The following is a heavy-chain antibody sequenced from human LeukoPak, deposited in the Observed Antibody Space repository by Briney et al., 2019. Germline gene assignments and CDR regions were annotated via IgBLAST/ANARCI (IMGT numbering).Heavy chain of an antibody. CDR2: ISGSGGST. J-gene: IGHJ4*02. D-gene: IGHD4-17*01. Sequence: PGGSLRLSCAASGFTFSSYGMHWVRQAPGKGLEWVSAISGSGGSTYYADSVKGRFTISRDNSKNTLYLQMNSLRAEDTAVYYCAKSGTYDYGDFVSDYFDYWGQGTLVTVSS. CDR1: GFTFSSYG. CDR3: AKSGTYDYGDFVSDYFDY. V-gene: IGHV3-23*01.